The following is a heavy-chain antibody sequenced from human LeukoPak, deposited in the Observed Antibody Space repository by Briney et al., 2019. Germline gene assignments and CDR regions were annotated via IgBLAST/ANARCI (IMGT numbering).Heavy chain of an antibody. D-gene: IGHD3-16*01. Sequence: RPSETLSLTCTVSGGSISSSSYHWGWIRQPPGKGLEWIGTISYSGSMYYNPSLESRVTISVDTSKNQFSLKLASVTAADTAAYYCARRLVVFGGWFDPLGQGTLVTVSS. CDR2: ISYSGSM. CDR1: GGSISSSSYH. V-gene: IGHV4-39*01. J-gene: IGHJ5*02. CDR3: ARRLVVFGGWFDP.